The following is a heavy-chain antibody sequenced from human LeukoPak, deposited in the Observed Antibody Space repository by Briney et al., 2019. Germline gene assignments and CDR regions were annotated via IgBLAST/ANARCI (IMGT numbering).Heavy chain of an antibody. CDR3: ARPYSGSYIYYYYMDV. V-gene: IGHV3-30*04. CDR1: GFTFSSYA. CDR2: ISYDGSNK. Sequence: GGSLRLSCAASGFTFSSYAMHWVRQAPGKGLEWVAVISYDGSNKYYADSVKGRFTISRDNSKNTLYLQMNSLRAEDTAVYYCARPYSGSYIYYYYMDVWGKGTTVTVSS. J-gene: IGHJ6*03. D-gene: IGHD1-26*01.